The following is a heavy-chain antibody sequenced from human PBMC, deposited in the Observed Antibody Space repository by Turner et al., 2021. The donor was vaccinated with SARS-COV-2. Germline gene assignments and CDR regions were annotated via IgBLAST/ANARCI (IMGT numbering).Heavy chain of an antibody. Sequence: QVQLQQWGAGPLKPSETLPLICAVNGGSLSGYYWTWLRQPPGKGLEWIGEVHHYGTTYYNPSLKSRVSMSVDTSKNQFSLKLNSVTAADTAFYYCARGDDPRKSGVVWGQGTLVTVSS. CDR1: GGSLSGYY. CDR3: ARGDDPRKSGVV. J-gene: IGHJ4*02. D-gene: IGHD3-3*01. V-gene: IGHV4-34*01. CDR2: VHHYGTT.